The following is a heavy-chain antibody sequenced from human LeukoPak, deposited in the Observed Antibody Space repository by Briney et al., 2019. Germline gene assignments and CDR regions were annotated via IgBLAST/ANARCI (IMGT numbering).Heavy chain of an antibody. CDR3: ARGRSGSYYSGFDY. Sequence: GGSLRLSCAASGFTVSSNYMSWVRQAPGKGLEWVSSISSSSSYIYYADSVKGRFTISRDNAKNSLYLQMNSLRAEDTAVYYCARGRSGSYYSGFDYWGQGTLVTVSS. CDR1: GFTVSSNY. CDR2: ISSSSSYI. D-gene: IGHD3-10*01. V-gene: IGHV3-21*01. J-gene: IGHJ4*02.